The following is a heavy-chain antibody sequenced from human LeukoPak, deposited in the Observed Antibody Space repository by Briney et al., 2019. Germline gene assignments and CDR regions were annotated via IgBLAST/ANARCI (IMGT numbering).Heavy chain of an antibody. CDR2: ISWNSGSI. D-gene: IGHD6-13*01. V-gene: IGHV3-9*01. CDR1: GFTFDDYA. J-gene: IGHJ4*02. CDR3: AKDRSYSSSWLFDY. Sequence: PGGSLRLSCAASGFTFDDYAMHWVRQAPGKGLEWVSGISWNSGSIGYADSVEGRFTISRDNAKNSLYLQMNSLRAEDTALYYCAKDRSYSSSWLFDYWGQGTLVTVSS.